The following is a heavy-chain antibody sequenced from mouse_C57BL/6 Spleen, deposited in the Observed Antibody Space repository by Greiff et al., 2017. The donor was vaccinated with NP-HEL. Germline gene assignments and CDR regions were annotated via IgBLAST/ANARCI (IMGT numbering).Heavy chain of an antibody. CDR3: ATFYYGLLYYAMDY. CDR1: GFTFSDYG. J-gene: IGHJ4*01. D-gene: IGHD1-1*01. Sequence: EVKLVESGGGLVKPGGSLKLSCAASGFTFSDYGMHWVRQAPEKGLEWVAYISSGSSTIYYADTVKGRFTISRDNAKNTLFLQMTSLRSEDTAMYYCATFYYGLLYYAMDYWGQGTSVTVSS. V-gene: IGHV5-17*01. CDR2: ISSGSSTI.